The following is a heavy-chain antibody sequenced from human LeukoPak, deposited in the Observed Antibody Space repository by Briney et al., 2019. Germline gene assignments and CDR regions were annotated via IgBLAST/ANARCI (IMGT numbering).Heavy chain of an antibody. CDR1: GFTFSSYG. Sequence: GGSLRLSCAASGFTFSSYGMHWVRQAPGKGLEWVAFIRYDGSNKYYADSVKGRFTISRDNSKNTLYLQMNSLRAEDTAVYYCAKDSFVNYDSSGYYYLDYWGQGTLVTVSS. V-gene: IGHV3-30*02. D-gene: IGHD3-22*01. J-gene: IGHJ4*02. CDR3: AKDSFVNYDSSGYYYLDY. CDR2: IRYDGSNK.